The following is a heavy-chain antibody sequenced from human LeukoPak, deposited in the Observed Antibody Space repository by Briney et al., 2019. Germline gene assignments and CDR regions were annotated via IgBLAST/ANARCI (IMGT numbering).Heavy chain of an antibody. CDR2: TYYSGSP. CDR3: AQYQSHQLGAFDI. CDR1: GGFISRSSYY. J-gene: IGHJ3*02. V-gene: IGHV4-39*01. D-gene: IGHD2-2*01. Sequence: PSDTLSRTCTVSGGFISRSSYYWGWIRLPQRKWLEWIGSTYYSGSPYYNPSFNSLDTIYLDTFQKQFSLKLSSVTSADTAVLYCAQYQSHQLGAFDIWGQGTMVTVSS.